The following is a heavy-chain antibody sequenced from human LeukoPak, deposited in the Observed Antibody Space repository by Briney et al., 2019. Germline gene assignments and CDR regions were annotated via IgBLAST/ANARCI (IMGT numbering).Heavy chain of an antibody. CDR3: ARMEGYSYGYPGS. CDR1: GGSISSYY. D-gene: IGHD5-18*01. CDR2: IYYSGST. Sequence: SETLSLTCTVSGGSISSYYWSWIRQPPGKGLEWIGYIYYSGSTNYNPSLKSRVTISVDTSKNQFSLKLSSVTAADTAVYYCARMEGYSYGYPGSWGQGTLVTVSS. V-gene: IGHV4-59*12. J-gene: IGHJ5*02.